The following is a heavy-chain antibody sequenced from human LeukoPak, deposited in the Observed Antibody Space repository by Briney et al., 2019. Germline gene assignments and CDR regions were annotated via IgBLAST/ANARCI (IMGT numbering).Heavy chain of an antibody. CDR2: IKFDDSEK. V-gene: IGHV3-7*04. CDR1: GFTFSSFW. CDR3: TRVTTKGYFEY. Sequence: QAGGSLRLSCAASGFTFSSFWMGWVRQAPGKGLEWVASIKFDDSEKHHVGSVKGRFTISRDNAENSLFLQMNSLRAEDTAVYFCTRVTTKGYFEYWGQGTLVTVSS. J-gene: IGHJ4*02. D-gene: IGHD1-1*01.